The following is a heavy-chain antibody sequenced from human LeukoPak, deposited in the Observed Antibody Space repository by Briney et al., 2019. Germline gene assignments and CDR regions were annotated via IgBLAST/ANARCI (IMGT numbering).Heavy chain of an antibody. D-gene: IGHD3-10*01. Sequence: GGSLRLSCAASGFSFDEYAMHWVRQAPGKGLEWVSYISSSGSTIYYADSVKGRFTISRDNAKNSLYLQMNSLRAEDTAVYYCARETYYYGSGSYNDYWGQGTLVTVSS. CDR2: ISSSGSTI. CDR1: GFSFDEYA. J-gene: IGHJ4*02. V-gene: IGHV3-48*03. CDR3: ARETYYYGSGSYNDY.